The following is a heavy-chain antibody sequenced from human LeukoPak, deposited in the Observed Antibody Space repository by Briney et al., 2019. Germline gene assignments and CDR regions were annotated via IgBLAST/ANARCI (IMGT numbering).Heavy chain of an antibody. V-gene: IGHV4-59*11. CDR3: ATIKRGNIFGYFDF. J-gene: IGHJ4*02. CDR2: LYDYGRT. Sequence: PSETLSLTCTVSGGSISSHYWSWIRQPPGKGLEWIGYLYDYGRTKHNPSLNSRLPLSADTSKNQFSLRLSSVTAADTAVYFCATIKRGNIFGYFDFWGQGILVAVSS. CDR1: GGSISSHY. D-gene: IGHD5-18*01.